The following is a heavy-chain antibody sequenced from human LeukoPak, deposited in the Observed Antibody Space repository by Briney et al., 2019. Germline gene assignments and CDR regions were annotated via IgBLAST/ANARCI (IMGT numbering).Heavy chain of an antibody. CDR1: GGSFSGYY. CDR3: ARDVHTMVRGVMAYGMDV. Sequence: PSETLSLTCAVYGGSFSGYYWSWIRQPPGKGLEWIGDINHSGSTNYNPSLKSRVTISVDTSKNQFSLKLSSVTAADTAVYYCARDVHTMVRGVMAYGMDVWGQGTTVTVSS. D-gene: IGHD3-10*01. CDR2: INHSGST. V-gene: IGHV4-34*01. J-gene: IGHJ6*02.